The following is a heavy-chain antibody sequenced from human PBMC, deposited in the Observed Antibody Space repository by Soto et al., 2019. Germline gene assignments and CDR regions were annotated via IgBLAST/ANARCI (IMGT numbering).Heavy chain of an antibody. CDR1: GGTFSSYA. V-gene: IGHV1-69*06. CDR3: ARKEYSNYLYYYYCMDV. D-gene: IGHD4-4*01. J-gene: IGHJ6*04. CDR2: IIPIFGTA. Sequence: SVKVSCKASGGTFSSYAISWVRQAPGQGLEWMGGIIPIFGTANYAQKFQGRVTITADKSTSTAYMELSSLRSEDTAVYYCARKEYSNYLYYYYCMDVWGKGTTVTVSS.